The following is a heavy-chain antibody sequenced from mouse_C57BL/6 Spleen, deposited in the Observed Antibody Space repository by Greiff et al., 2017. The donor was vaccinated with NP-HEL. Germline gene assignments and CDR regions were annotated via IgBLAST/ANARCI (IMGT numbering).Heavy chain of an antibody. CDR2: INPNYGTT. D-gene: IGHD4-1*01. CDR3: AREGGTGSYWYFDV. J-gene: IGHJ1*03. CDR1: GYSFTDYN. V-gene: IGHV1-39*01. Sequence: EVHLVESGPELVKPGASVKISCKASGYSFTDYNMNWVKQSNGKSLEWIGVINPNYGTTSYNQKFKGKATLTVDQSSSTAYMQLNSLTSEDSAVYYCAREGGTGSYWYFDVWGTGTTVTVSS.